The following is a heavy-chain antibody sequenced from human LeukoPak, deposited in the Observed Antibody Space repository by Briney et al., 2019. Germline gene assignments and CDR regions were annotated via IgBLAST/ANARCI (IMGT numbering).Heavy chain of an antibody. V-gene: IGHV3-23*01. Sequence: GGSLRLSCAASGFTFSSYAMSWVRQAPGKGLEWVSAISGSGGSTYYADSVKGRFTISRDNSKNTLYLQMNSLRAEDTAVYYRAKVRGDCLCAFDIWGQGTMVTVSS. CDR3: AKVRGDCLCAFDI. D-gene: IGHD2-21*02. CDR1: GFTFSSYA. J-gene: IGHJ3*02. CDR2: ISGSGGST.